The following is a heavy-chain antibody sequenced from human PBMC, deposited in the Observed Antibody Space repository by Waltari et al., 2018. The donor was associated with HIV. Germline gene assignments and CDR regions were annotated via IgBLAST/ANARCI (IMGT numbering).Heavy chain of an antibody. J-gene: IGHJ4*02. CDR1: GGSISSTNW. CDR3: ARIGCSGGTCYTPQGYFDY. V-gene: IGHV4-4*02. D-gene: IGHD2-15*01. CDR2: IYHSGST. Sequence: QVQLQESGPGLVKPSGTLSLTCAVSGGSISSTNWWSWVRQPPGKGLEWIGEIYHSGSTNYNPSLKSRVTISVDKSKNQFSLKLSSVTAADTAVYYCARIGCSGGTCYTPQGYFDYWAREPWSPSPQ.